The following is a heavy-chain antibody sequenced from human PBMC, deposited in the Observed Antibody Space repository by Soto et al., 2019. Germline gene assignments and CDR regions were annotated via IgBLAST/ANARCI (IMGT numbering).Heavy chain of an antibody. CDR1: GGSFSGYY. V-gene: IGHV4-34*01. Sequence: QVQLQQWGAGLLKPSETLSPTCAVYGGSFSGYYWSWIRQPPGKGLEWIGEINHRGSTNYNPSLKSRVTISVDTSKNQFSLKLSSVTAADTAVYYCARGLKGTYSGYFDLWGRGTLVTVSS. CDR2: INHRGST. D-gene: IGHD4-4*01. J-gene: IGHJ2*01. CDR3: ARGLKGTYSGYFDL.